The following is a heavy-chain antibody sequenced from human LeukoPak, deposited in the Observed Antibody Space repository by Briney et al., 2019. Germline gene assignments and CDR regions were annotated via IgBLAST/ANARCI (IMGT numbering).Heavy chain of an antibody. V-gene: IGHV3-30*02. J-gene: IGHJ3*02. CDR2: IRPDGSNE. D-gene: IGHD3-10*01. CDR1: RFIFSTCG. Sequence: GGSLRLSCAASRFIFSTCGMHWVRQAPGKGLEWVAFIRPDGSNEYYAASVRGRFAISRDNSQNTLHLQMNSLRLEDTAVYYCVKDWGVLPDYTADGFDIWGPGTMVTVSS. CDR3: VKDWGVLPDYTADGFDI.